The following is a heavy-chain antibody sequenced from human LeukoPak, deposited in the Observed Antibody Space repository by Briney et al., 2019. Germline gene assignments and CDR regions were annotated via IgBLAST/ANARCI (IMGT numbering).Heavy chain of an antibody. CDR1: GYTFTGYY. Sequence: ASVKVSCKASGYTFTGYYMHWVRQAPGQGLEWMGRINPNIGGTNYAQRFQGRVTMTRDTSISTAYMELSRLRSDDTAVYYCARNSYYYDSSGYYYWAKLKYYFDYWGQGTLVTVSS. V-gene: IGHV1-2*06. J-gene: IGHJ4*02. CDR2: INPNIGGT. D-gene: IGHD3-22*01. CDR3: ARNSYYYDSSGYYYWAKLKYYFDY.